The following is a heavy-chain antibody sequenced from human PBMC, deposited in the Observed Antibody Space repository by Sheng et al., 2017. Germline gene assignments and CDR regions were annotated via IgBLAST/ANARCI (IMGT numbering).Heavy chain of an antibody. D-gene: IGHD1-1*01. Sequence: ESVGGVVQPGGSLRLSCTVAGFTFRNYAMHWVRQAPGKGLEWVAAVSYDGSAQYYADSVTGRFTISRDNSKTILFLQMNSLKFDDTALYYCARGIYAPTGTTGAGPWGQGAMVTVSS. CDR1: GFTFRNYA. J-gene: IGHJ3*01. CDR2: VSYDGSAQ. CDR3: ARGIYAPTGTTGAGP. V-gene: IGHV3-30*04.